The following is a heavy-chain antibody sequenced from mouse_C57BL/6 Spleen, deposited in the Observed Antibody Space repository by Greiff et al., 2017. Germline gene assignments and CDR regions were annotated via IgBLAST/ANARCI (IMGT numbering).Heavy chain of an antibody. CDR1: GYTFTSYW. D-gene: IGHD3-2*02. CDR2: IYPGSGST. J-gene: IGHJ2*01. Sequence: QVQLQQPGAELVKPGASVKMSCKASGYTFTSYWITWVKQRPGQGLEWIGDIYPGSGSTNYNEKFKSKATLTVDTSSSTAYMQLSSLTSEDSAVYYCARETPPTKISTAQATPYFDYWGQGTTLTVSS. CDR3: ARETPPTKISTAQATPYFDY. V-gene: IGHV1-55*01.